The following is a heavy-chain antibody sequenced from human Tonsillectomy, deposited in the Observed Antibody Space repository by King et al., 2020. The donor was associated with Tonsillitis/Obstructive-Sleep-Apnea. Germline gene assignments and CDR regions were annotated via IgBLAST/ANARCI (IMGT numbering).Heavy chain of an antibody. CDR1: GGSITSYY. CDR3: ARVQYRYSSRTPNDVFDI. CDR2: IYYTGST. J-gene: IGHJ3*02. D-gene: IGHD6-13*01. Sequence: QLQESGPGLVKPSETLSLTCTVSGGSITSYYWSWIRQPPGKGLEWIGYIYYTGSTNYNPSLKSRVTISVDTSKNQFSLKLSSVTAADTALYYCARVQYRYSSRTPNDVFDIWGQGTMVTVSS. V-gene: IGHV4-59*01.